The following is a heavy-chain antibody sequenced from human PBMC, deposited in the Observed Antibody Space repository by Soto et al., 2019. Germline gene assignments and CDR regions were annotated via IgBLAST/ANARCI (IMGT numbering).Heavy chain of an antibody. CDR3: ARIRSNGVGNYDFWSGYYKRTGWFDP. CDR1: GFSLSNARMG. Sequence: QVTLKESGPVLVKPTETLTLTCTVSGFSLSNARMGVSWIRQPPGKALEWLAHIFSNDEKSYSTSLKSRLTISKDTSKSQVVLTMTNMDPVDTATYYCARIRSNGVGNYDFWSGYYKRTGWFDPWGQGTLVTVSS. D-gene: IGHD3-3*01. V-gene: IGHV2-26*01. CDR2: IFSNDEK. J-gene: IGHJ5*02.